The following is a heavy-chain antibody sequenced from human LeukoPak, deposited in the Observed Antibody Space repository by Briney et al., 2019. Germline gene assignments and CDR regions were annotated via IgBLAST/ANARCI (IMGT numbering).Heavy chain of an antibody. CDR1: GFTFSSYN. CDR3: ARDLVPQADRFLVPFDP. CDR2: ISSSSSTI. D-gene: IGHD3-3*01. J-gene: IGHJ5*02. V-gene: IGHV3-48*04. Sequence: GGSLRLSCAASGFTFSSYNINWVRQAPGKGLEWVSYISSSSSTIYYADSVKGRFTISRDNAKNTLYLQMNSLTAEDTAVFYCARDLVPQADRFLVPFDPWGQGTLVTVSS.